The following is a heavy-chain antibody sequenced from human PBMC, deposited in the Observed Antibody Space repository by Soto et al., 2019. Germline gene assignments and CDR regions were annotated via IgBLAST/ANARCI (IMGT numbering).Heavy chain of an antibody. V-gene: IGHV1-18*01. Sequence: ASVKVSCKASGYTFTSYGISWVRQAPGQGLEWMGWISAYNGNTNYAQKLQGRVTMTTDTSTSTAYMELRSLRSDDTAVYYCARDVAMTTDYYYGMDVWGQGTTVTVSS. J-gene: IGHJ6*02. D-gene: IGHD4-17*01. CDR2: ISAYNGNT. CDR1: GYTFTSYG. CDR3: ARDVAMTTDYYYGMDV.